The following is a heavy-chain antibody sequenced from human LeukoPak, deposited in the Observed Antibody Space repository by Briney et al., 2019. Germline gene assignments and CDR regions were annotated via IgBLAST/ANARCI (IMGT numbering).Heavy chain of an antibody. Sequence: GASVKVSCKASGGTFSSYAISWVRQAPGQGLEWMGGIIPIFGTANYAQKFQGRVTITTDESTSTAYMELSSLRSEDTAVYYCARGLMIGDYGGNSWRLYYYYYMDVWGKGTTVTVSS. CDR3: ARGLMIGDYGGNSWRLYYYYYMDV. J-gene: IGHJ6*03. V-gene: IGHV1-69*05. CDR2: IIPIFGTA. D-gene: IGHD4-23*01. CDR1: GGTFSSYA.